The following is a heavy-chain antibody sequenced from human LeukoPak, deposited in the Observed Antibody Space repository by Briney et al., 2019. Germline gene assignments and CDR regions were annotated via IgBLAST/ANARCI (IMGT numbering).Heavy chain of an antibody. CDR1: GFTFNTYW. V-gene: IGHV3-74*03. D-gene: IGHD3-9*01. CDR3: ARALDWILFDY. CDR2: VNREGTTT. J-gene: IGHJ4*02. Sequence: PGGSLRPSCAASGFTFNTYWMHWVRQAPGKGLVWVARVNREGTTTTYADSVKGRFTISRDNAKNTLYLQMNNLRAEDTAVYYCARALDWILFDYWGQGTLVTVSS.